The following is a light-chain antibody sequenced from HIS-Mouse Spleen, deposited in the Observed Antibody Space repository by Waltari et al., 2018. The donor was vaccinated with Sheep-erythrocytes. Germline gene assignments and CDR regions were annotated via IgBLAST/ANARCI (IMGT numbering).Light chain of an antibody. CDR1: SSNIGRNT. V-gene: IGLV1-44*01. CDR3: AAWDDSLNGPV. CDR2: SNN. J-gene: IGLJ3*02. Sequence: QSVLTQPPSASGTPGQRVTIPCSGSSSNIGRNTVNWYQQLPGTAPKPLIYSNNQRPSGVPDRFSGSKSGTSASLAISGLQSEDEAEYYCAAWDDSLNGPVFGGGTKLTVL.